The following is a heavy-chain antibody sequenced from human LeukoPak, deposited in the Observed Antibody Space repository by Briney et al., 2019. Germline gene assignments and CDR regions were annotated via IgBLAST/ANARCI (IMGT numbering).Heavy chain of an antibody. Sequence: SGTLSLTCDVSGVSISSSNWWTWVRQPPGMGLEWIGEIMHVGRANYNPSLESRVTISVDQSKNHFSLTLKSVTAADTAVYFCASDPLGWGEYYGSGSFFSNWGQGILVTVSS. D-gene: IGHD3-10*01. J-gene: IGHJ4*02. CDR1: GVSISSSNW. CDR2: IMHVGRA. V-gene: IGHV4-4*02. CDR3: ASDPLGWGEYYGSGSFFSN.